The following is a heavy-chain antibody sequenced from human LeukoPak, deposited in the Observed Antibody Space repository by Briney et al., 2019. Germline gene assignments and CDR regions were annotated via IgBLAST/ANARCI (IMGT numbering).Heavy chain of an antibody. CDR2: IKQDGSEK. CDR3: ARLVWSFDY. V-gene: IGHV3-7*01. Sequence: GGSLRLSCAASGFTFRTFWMSWVRQAPGKGLEWVANIKQDGSEKDYVDSVKGRFTISRDNAKNSLYLQMNSLRAEDTAVYYCARLVWSFDYWGQGTLVTVSS. CDR1: GFTFRTFW. J-gene: IGHJ4*02. D-gene: IGHD6-6*01.